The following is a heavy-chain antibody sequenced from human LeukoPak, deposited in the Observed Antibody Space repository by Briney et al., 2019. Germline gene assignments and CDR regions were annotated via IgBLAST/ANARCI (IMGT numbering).Heavy chain of an antibody. Sequence: PSQTLSLTCTVSGGSISSGDYYWSWIRQPPGKGLEWIGYIYYSGSTYYNPSLKSRVTISVDTSKNQFSLKLSSVTAADTAVYYCARESYYDSSVVDYWGQGTLVTVSS. V-gene: IGHV4-30-4*01. J-gene: IGHJ4*02. D-gene: IGHD3-22*01. CDR2: IYYSGST. CDR3: ARESYYDSSVVDY. CDR1: GGSISSGDYY.